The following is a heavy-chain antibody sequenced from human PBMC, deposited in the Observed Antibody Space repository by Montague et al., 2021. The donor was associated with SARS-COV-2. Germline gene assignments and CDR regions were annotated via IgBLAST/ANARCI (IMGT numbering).Heavy chain of an antibody. CDR2: INDSGIT. Sequence: SETLSLTCTVYGGSFSSYYWSWIRQPPGKGLEWIGEINDSGITNYTPSLKSRFAMSVDTSKNQFSLKLNSVTAADTAVYYCSRGGLGGSDVWGQGTLVTVSS. D-gene: IGHD3-16*01. CDR3: SRGGLGGSDV. CDR1: GGSFSSYY. V-gene: IGHV4-34*01. J-gene: IGHJ4*02.